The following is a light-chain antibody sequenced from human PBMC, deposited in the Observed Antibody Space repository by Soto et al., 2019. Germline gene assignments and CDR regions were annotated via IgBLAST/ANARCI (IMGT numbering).Light chain of an antibody. J-gene: IGLJ2*01. V-gene: IGLV2-8*01. CDR2: EVS. Sequence: QAVVTQPPSASGSPGQSVTISCTGTNSDIGTYIYVSWYQQHPGKGPRLILYEVSKRPSGVPDRFSGSKSGNTASLTVSGLQTEDEGHYYCSSYAGVKNFVVFGGGTKVTVL. CDR3: SSYAGVKNFVV. CDR1: NSDIGTYIY.